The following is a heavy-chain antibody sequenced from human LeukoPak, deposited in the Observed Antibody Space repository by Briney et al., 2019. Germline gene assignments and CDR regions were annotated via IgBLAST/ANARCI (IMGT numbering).Heavy chain of an antibody. CDR1: GYTFTGYY. V-gene: IGHV1-2*06. J-gene: IGHJ6*02. Sequence: GASVKVSCKASGYTFTGYYMHWVRQAPGQGLEWMGRINPNSGGTNYAQKLQSRVTMTTDTSTSTAYMELRSLRSDDTAVYYCAREGGSDVVVVPAGTYYYYYGMDVWGQGTTVTVSS. D-gene: IGHD2-2*01. CDR2: INPNSGGT. CDR3: AREGGSDVVVVPAGTYYYYYGMDV.